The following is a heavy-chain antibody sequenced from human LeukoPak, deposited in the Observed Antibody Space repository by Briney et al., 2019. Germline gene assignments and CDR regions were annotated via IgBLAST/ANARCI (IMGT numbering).Heavy chain of an antibody. V-gene: IGHV4-4*07. CDR1: GGSFSGYY. CDR3: ARDGNAL. J-gene: IGHJ4*02. D-gene: IGHD1-1*01. CDR2: IYTSGST. Sequence: SETLSLTCAVYGGSFSGYYWSWIRQPAGKGLEWIGRIYTSGSTNYNPSLKSRVTMSVDTSKSQFSLKLRSVTAADTAVYYCARDGNALWGQGTLVTVSS.